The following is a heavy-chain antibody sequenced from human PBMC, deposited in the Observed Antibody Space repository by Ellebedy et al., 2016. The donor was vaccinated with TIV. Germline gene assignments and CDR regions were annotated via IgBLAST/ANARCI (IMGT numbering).Heavy chain of an antibody. CDR3: ARVSNLKGADY. Sequence: MPSETLSLTCAVYGGSFSGYFWTWIRQPPGKGLEWIGEINHGGSTNYNPSPKSRVSISVDTSKNQSSLKLTSVTAADTAVYYCARVSNLKGADYWGQGTLVTVSS. CDR2: INHGGST. V-gene: IGHV4-34*01. CDR1: GGSFSGYF. J-gene: IGHJ4*02. D-gene: IGHD3-16*01.